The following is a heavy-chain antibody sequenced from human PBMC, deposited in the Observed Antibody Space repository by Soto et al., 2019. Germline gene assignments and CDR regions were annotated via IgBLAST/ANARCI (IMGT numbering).Heavy chain of an antibody. V-gene: IGHV1-69*13. CDR3: ARDAITIFGVVMNFGGMDV. CDR2: IIPIFGTA. J-gene: IGHJ6*02. D-gene: IGHD3-3*01. Sequence: GASVKVSCKASGGTFSSYSISWVRQAPGQGLEWMGGIIPIFGTANYAQKFQGRVTITADESTSTAYMELSSLRSEDTAVYYCARDAITIFGVVMNFGGMDVWGQGTTVTVSS. CDR1: GGTFSSYS.